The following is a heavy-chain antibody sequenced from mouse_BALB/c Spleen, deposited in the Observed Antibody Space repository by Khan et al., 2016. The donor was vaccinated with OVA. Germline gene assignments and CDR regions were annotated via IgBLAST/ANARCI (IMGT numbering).Heavy chain of an antibody. CDR1: GYSITSEYT. D-gene: IGHD2-4*01. CDR3: ARKYYYDYDRFPY. J-gene: IGHJ3*01. V-gene: IGHV3-2*02. CDR2: ISYSGNT. Sequence: EVQLQESGPGLVKPSQSLSLTCTVTGYSITSEYTWNWIRQFPGNKLEWMGFISYSGNTSYNPSLKSRISITRDTSKNQFFLQLNSVTSEDTATYDSARKYYYDYDRFPYWGQGTLVTVSA.